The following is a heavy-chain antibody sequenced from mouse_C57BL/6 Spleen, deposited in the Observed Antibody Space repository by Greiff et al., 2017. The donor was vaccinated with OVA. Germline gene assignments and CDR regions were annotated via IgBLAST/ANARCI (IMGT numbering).Heavy chain of an antibody. CDR3: VRHPEQLRPAMDY. J-gene: IGHJ4*01. CDR1: GFSFNTYA. CDR2: IRSKSNNYAT. V-gene: IGHV10-1*01. Sequence: EVQLQQSGGGLVQPKGSLKLSCAASGFSFNTYAMNWVRQAPGKGLEWVARIRSKSNNYATYYADSVKDRFTISRDDSESMLYLQMNNLKTEDTAMYYCVRHPEQLRPAMDYWGQGTSVTVSS. D-gene: IGHD3-2*02.